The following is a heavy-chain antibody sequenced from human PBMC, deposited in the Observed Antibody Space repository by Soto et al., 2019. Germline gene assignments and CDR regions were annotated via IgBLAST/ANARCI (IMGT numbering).Heavy chain of an antibody. CDR3: ARRFLEWLLPATGFDS. Sequence: GGSLRLSCAASGFTFSSYWMSWVRQAPGKGLEWVANIKQDGSEKYYVDSVKGRFTISRDNAKNSLYLQMNSLRAENTAVYYCARRFLEWLLPATGFDSWGQGTLVTVSS. J-gene: IGHJ4*02. D-gene: IGHD3-3*01. V-gene: IGHV3-7*01. CDR1: GFTFSSYW. CDR2: IKQDGSEK.